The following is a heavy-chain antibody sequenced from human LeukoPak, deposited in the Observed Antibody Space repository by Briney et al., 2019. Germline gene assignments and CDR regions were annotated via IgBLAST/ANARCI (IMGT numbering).Heavy chain of an antibody. Sequence: GASVKVSCKASGYTFTGYYMHWVRQAPGQGLEWMGWINPNSGGTNYAQKFQGRVTMTRDTSISTAYMELRSLRSDDTAVYYCARDATFYYGSGSYSPLFDYWGQGTLVTVSS. CDR2: INPNSGGT. CDR3: ARDATFYYGSGSYSPLFDY. CDR1: GYTFTGYY. V-gene: IGHV1-2*02. D-gene: IGHD3-10*01. J-gene: IGHJ4*02.